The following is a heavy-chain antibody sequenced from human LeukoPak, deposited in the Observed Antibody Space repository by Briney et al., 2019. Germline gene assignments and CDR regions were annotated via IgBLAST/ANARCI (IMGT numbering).Heavy chain of an antibody. Sequence: GGSLRLSCAASKFTFSSYGMHWVRQDPGKGLEWVAFISDDGGNKYYADSVKGRFTISRDNSKNTLYLQMNSLRVEDTAIYYCVKVRGGARVGYFDYWGQGTLVTVSS. D-gene: IGHD3-16*01. CDR1: KFTFSSYG. J-gene: IGHJ4*02. V-gene: IGHV3-30*18. CDR2: ISDDGGNK. CDR3: VKVRGGARVGYFDY.